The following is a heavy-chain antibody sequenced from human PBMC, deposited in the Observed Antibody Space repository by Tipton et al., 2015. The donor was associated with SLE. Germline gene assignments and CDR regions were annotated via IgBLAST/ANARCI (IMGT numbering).Heavy chain of an antibody. CDR1: GGSVSSSGYY. V-gene: IGHV4-61*08. J-gene: IGHJ1*01. CDR2: IYYSGST. CDR3: ARDPRYSSSSGGD. D-gene: IGHD6-6*01. Sequence: TLSLTCTVSGGSVSSSGYYWSWIRQPPGRGLEWIGYIYYSGSTNYNPSLKSRVTISVDTSKNQFSLKLSSVTAADTAVYYCARDPRYSSSSGGDWGQGTLVTVSS.